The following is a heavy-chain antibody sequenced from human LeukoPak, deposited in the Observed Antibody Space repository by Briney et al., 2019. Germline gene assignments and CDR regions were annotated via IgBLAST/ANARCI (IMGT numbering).Heavy chain of an antibody. CDR2: IRYDGSNK. CDR1: GFTFSSYG. D-gene: IGHD3-10*01. Sequence: GGSLRLSCAAPGFTFSSYGMHWVRQAPGKGLEWVAFIRYDGSNKYYADSVKGRFTISRDNSKNTLYLQMNSLRAEDTAVYYCAKDGASGWFGEGYFDYWGQGTLVTVSS. V-gene: IGHV3-30*02. J-gene: IGHJ4*02. CDR3: AKDGASGWFGEGYFDY.